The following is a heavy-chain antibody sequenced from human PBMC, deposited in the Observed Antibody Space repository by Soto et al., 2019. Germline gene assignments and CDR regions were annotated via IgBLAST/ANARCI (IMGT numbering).Heavy chain of an antibody. J-gene: IGHJ5*02. CDR2: INAGNGNT. V-gene: IGHV1-3*01. CDR1: GYTFTSYA. D-gene: IGHD3-10*01. CDR3: AGGGSGSYNWFDP. Sequence: ASVKVSCKASGYTFTSYAMHWVRQAPGQRLEWMGWINAGNGNTKYSQKFQGRVTITRDTSASTAYMERSSLRSEDTAVYYCAGGGSGSYNWFDPWGQGTLVTVSS.